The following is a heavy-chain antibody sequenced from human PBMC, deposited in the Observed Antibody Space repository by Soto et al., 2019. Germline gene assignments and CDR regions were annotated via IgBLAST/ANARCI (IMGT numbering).Heavy chain of an antibody. CDR1: GYTFTSYG. J-gene: IGHJ6*02. CDR2: ISAYNGNT. V-gene: IGHV1-18*01. D-gene: IGHD1-7*01. Sequence: GASVKVSCKASGYTFTSYGINWVRQAPGQGLEWMGWISAYNGNTNYAQKLQGRVTMTTDTSTSTAYMELRSLRSDDTAVYYCARGTGTSFYYYYATDVWGQGTTVADSS. CDR3: ARGTGTSFYYYYATDV.